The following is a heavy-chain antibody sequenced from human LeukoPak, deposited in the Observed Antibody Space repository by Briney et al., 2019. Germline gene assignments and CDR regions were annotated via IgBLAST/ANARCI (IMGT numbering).Heavy chain of an antibody. CDR1: GFTFYDYA. D-gene: IGHD6-19*01. CDR3: AKDRGWYDY. J-gene: IGHJ4*02. Sequence: PGGSLRLSCAASGFTFYDYAMHWGRQAPGKGLEWVSLISGDGGSTNYADSVKGRFTISRDNSKNSLYLQMNSLRTEDTAMYHCAKDRGWYDYWGQGTLVTVSS. CDR2: ISGDGGST. V-gene: IGHV3-43*02.